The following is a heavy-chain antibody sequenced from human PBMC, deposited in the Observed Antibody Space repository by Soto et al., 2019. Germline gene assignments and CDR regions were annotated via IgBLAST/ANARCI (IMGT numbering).Heavy chain of an antibody. J-gene: IGHJ5*02. CDR1: GFTFEDYA. CDR3: AKADRYDFWSGVWFDR. V-gene: IGHV3-9*01. CDR2: ISWNSGTI. D-gene: IGHD3-3*01. Sequence: ESGGGLVQPGRSLRLSCAASGFTFEDYAMHWVRQAPGKGLEWVSGISWNSGTISYADSVNGRFTISRDNAKNSLYVKMNRLRLEDTALYYCAKADRYDFWSGVWFDRWGQGTLVTVSS.